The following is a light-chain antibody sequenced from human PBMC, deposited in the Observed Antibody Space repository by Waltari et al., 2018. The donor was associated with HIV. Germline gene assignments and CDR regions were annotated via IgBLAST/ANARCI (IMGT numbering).Light chain of an antibody. V-gene: IGLV3-21*04. J-gene: IGLJ3*02. Sequence: SSVLTQPPSVSVAPGKTARITCGGNTLERKSEHWYQQKPGQAPALVIYYDSDRPSGIPERFSGSNSGDTATLTISRVGDGDEADYYCQVWDSSSDHVLFGGGTKLTVL. CDR2: YDS. CDR3: QVWDSSSDHVL. CDR1: TLERKS.